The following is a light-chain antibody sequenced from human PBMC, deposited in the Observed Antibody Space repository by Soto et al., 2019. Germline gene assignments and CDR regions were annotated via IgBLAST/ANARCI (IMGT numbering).Light chain of an antibody. CDR2: LGS. J-gene: IGKJ2*01. CDR1: QSLLHNNGYNY. CDR3: MQALQSPLYT. V-gene: IGKV2-28*01. Sequence: EIVMTQSPLSLPVTPGEPASISCRSSQSLLHNNGYNYLDWYLEKPGQSPQLLIYLGSNRASGVPDRFSGSGSGTDFTLKISRVEAEDVGVYYCMQALQSPLYTFGQGTKLEIK.